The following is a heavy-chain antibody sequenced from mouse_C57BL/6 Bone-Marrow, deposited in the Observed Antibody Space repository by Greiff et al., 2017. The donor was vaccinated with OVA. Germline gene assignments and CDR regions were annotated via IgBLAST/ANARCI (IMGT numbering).Heavy chain of an antibody. J-gene: IGHJ4*01. CDR2: ISYDGSN. Sequence: ESGPGLVKPSQSLSLTCSVTGYSITSGYYWNWIRQFPGNKLEWMGYISYDGSNNYNPSLKNRISITRDTSKNQFFLKLNSVTTEDTATYYCARRWLPYYYAMDYWGQGTSVTVSS. V-gene: IGHV3-6*01. CDR1: GYSITSGYY. D-gene: IGHD2-2*01. CDR3: ARRWLPYYYAMDY.